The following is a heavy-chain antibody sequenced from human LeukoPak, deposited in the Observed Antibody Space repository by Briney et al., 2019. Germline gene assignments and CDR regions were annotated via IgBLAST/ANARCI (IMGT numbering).Heavy chain of an antibody. CDR1: GFTFSDYA. CDR2: IKSKTDGGTT. CDR3: TTNDYSNYGLDY. D-gene: IGHD4-11*01. V-gene: IGHV3-15*01. Sequence: GGSLRLSCAASGFTFSDYAMSWVRQAPGKGLEWVGRIKSKTDGGTTDYAAPVKGRFTISRDDSKNTLYLQMNSLKTEDTAVYYCTTNDYSNYGLDYWGQGTLVTVPS. J-gene: IGHJ4*02.